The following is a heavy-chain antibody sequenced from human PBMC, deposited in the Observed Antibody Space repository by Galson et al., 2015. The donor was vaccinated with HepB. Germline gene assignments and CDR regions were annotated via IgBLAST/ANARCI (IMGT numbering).Heavy chain of an antibody. J-gene: IGHJ3*02. D-gene: IGHD5-24*01. CDR3: VKKQLSSLNDAFDI. CDR2: ISSNGGST. Sequence: SLRLSCAASGFTFSSYAMSWVRQAPGKGLEYVSAISSNGGSTYYADSVKGRFTISRDNSKNTLYLQMSSLRAEDTAVYYCVKKQLSSLNDAFDIWGQGTMVTVSS. V-gene: IGHV3-64D*06. CDR1: GFTFSSYA.